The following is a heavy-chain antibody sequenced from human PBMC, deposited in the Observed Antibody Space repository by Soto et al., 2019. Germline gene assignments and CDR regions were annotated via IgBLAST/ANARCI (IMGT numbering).Heavy chain of an antibody. V-gene: IGHV1-69*12. CDR3: ARDFEDSRGYYGPPHY. J-gene: IGHJ4*02. D-gene: IGHD3-22*01. Sequence: VQPVQSGAEVKKPGSSVKVSCKASGGTFSSYAISWVRQAPGQGLEWMGGIIPIFGTANYAQKFQGRVTSTADESTSSAYMELSSLRSEDTAVYYCARDFEDSRGYYGPPHYWGQGTLVSVSS. CDR2: IIPIFGTA. CDR1: GGTFSSYA.